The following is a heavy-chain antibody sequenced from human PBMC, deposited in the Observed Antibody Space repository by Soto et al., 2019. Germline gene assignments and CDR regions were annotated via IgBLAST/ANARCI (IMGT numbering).Heavy chain of an antibody. CDR1: GVTISYGGYS. CDR3: ARGGGYDSFDF. Sequence: SETLSLTCSVSGVTISYGGYSWSWIRQSPGKGLERLGYISHVETTYYNPSFQSRLSLSIDRTRNQFSLSLSSMTAADKAVYYCARGGGYDSFDFWGQGIQVTVSS. V-gene: IGHV4-30-2*06. J-gene: IGHJ4*02. CDR2: ISHVETT. D-gene: IGHD3-3*01.